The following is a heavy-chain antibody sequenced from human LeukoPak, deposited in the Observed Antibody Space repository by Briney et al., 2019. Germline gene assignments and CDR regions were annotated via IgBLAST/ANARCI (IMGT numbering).Heavy chain of an antibody. CDR3: TRDQTPYY. V-gene: IGHV3-49*04. CDR2: IRSKVYGGTP. CDR1: GFTFGDYA. Sequence: GGSLRLSCTASGFTFGDYAMTWARQAPGKGLEWVGFIRSKVYGGTPEYAASVKGRFTISRDDSKGVAYLQMNSLKTEDTAVYYCTRDQTPYYWGQGTLVTVSS. J-gene: IGHJ4*02.